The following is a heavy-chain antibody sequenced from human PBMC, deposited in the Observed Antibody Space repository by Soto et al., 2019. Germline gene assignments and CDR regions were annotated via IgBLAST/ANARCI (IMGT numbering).Heavy chain of an antibody. CDR3: ATSTYYDFWSGYLGFDP. CDR2: INHSGST. Sequence: SETLSLTCAVYGGSFIGYYCIFIRHPPGKGLEWIGEINHSGSTNYNPSLKSRVTISVDTSKNQFSLKLSSVTAADTAVYYCATSTYYDFWSGYLGFDPWGQGTLVTVSS. V-gene: IGHV4-34*01. J-gene: IGHJ5*02. CDR1: GGSFIGYY. D-gene: IGHD3-3*01.